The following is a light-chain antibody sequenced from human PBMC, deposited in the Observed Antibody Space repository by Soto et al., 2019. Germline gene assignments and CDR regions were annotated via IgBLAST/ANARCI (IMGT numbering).Light chain of an antibody. CDR3: QVWDSSGDHPSYV. CDR2: DDA. Sequence: SYELTQPPSVSVAPRQTARITCGGNNIGSRSVHWYQQKAGQAPVLVVYDDADRPSGIPERFSGSNSGNTATLTISRVEAGDEADYYCQVWDSSGDHPSYVFGTGTKLTVL. V-gene: IGLV3-21*02. CDR1: NIGSRS. J-gene: IGLJ1*01.